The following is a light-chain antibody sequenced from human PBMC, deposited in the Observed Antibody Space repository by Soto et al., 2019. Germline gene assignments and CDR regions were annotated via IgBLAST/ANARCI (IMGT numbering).Light chain of an antibody. V-gene: IGKV3-11*01. Sequence: EIVLTQSPATLSLSPGETATLSCRASQSVSGYIGWYQQKPGQAPRLLIYADSNRATGIPARFSGSGSGTDFTLTISSLEPEDFSVYYCQQRYNWPITFGQGTHWRL. CDR1: QSVSGY. CDR3: QQRYNWPIT. CDR2: ADS. J-gene: IGKJ5*01.